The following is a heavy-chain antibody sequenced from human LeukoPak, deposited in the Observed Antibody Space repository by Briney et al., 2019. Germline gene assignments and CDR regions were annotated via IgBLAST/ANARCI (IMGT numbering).Heavy chain of an antibody. V-gene: IGHV4-30-4*01. CDR1: GGSIRSDDYY. J-gene: IGHJ6*02. D-gene: IGHD3-9*01. CDR2: IYYSGST. Sequence: SETLSLTCTVSGGSIRSDDYYWSWIRQPPGKGLEWIGYIYYSGSTSYNPSLKSRISISMDTSRSQFSLKLTSVTAADTAVYYCARVGLSYDILTGYYPYGMGVWGQGTTVTVSS. CDR3: ARVGLSYDILTGYYPYGMGV.